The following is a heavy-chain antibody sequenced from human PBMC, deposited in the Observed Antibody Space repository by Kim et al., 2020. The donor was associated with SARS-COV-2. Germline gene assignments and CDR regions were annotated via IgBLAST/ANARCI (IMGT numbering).Heavy chain of an antibody. CDR2: INPNSGGT. Sequence: ASVKVSCKASGYTFTGYYMHWVRQAPGQGLEWMGWINPNSGGTNYAQKFQGRVTMTRDTSISTAYMELSRLRSDDTAVHYCARVYCSSTSCHDAFDIWGQGTMVTVSS. J-gene: IGHJ3*02. CDR1: GYTFTGYY. CDR3: ARVYCSSTSCHDAFDI. V-gene: IGHV1-2*02. D-gene: IGHD2-2*01.